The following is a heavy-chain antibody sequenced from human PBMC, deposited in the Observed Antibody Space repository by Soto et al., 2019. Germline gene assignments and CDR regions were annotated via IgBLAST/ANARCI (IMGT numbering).Heavy chain of an antibody. CDR1: GYSFTSYW. CDR2: IDPSDSYT. V-gene: IGHV5-10-1*01. Sequence: GESLKISCKGSGYSFTSYWISWVRQMPGKGLEWMGRIDPSDSYTNYSPSFQGHVTISADKSISTAYLQWSSLKASDTAMYYCASRLAYCGGDCYLNYYGMDVWGQGTTVTVSS. J-gene: IGHJ6*02. D-gene: IGHD2-21*02. CDR3: ASRLAYCGGDCYLNYYGMDV.